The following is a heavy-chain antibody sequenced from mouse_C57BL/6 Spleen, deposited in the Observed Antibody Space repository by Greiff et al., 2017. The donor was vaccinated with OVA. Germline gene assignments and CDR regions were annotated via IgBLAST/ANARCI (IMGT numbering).Heavy chain of an antibody. Sequence: EVKLMESGGGLVQPGGSMKLSCVASGFTFSNYWMNWVRQSPEKGLEWVAQIRLKSDNYATHYAESVEGRFTISRDDSKSSVYLQMNNLRAEDTGIYYCTGCDGYYAFDYWGQGTTLTVSS. V-gene: IGHV6-3*01. CDR3: TGCDGYYAFDY. CDR2: IRLKSDNYAT. CDR1: GFTFSNYW. J-gene: IGHJ2*01. D-gene: IGHD2-3*01.